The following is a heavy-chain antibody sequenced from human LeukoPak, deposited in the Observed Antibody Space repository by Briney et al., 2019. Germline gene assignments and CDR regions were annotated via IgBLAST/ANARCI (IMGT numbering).Heavy chain of an antibody. CDR1: GFTFDDYA. J-gene: IGHJ4*02. D-gene: IGHD3-3*01. Sequence: PGGSLRLSCAASGFTFDDYAMHWVRQAPGEGLEWVSGISWNSGSIGYADSVKGRFTISRDNAKNSLYLQMNSLRAEDTALYYCAKAFNYDFWSGPYNNWGQGTLVTVSS. V-gene: IGHV3-9*01. CDR3: AKAFNYDFWSGPYNN. CDR2: ISWNSGSI.